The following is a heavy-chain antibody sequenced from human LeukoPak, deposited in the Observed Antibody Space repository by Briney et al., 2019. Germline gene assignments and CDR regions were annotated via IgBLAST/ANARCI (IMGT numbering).Heavy chain of an antibody. V-gene: IGHV4-59*08. CDR2: ISHSGST. D-gene: IGHD3-10*01. CDR3: ASFSWGSGTYTHEGIWSWFDP. Sequence: SETLSLTCTVSGGSISSYYWSWIRQPPGKGLEWIGYISHSGSTNYNSSLKSRVTISVDTSKNQFSLKLRSVTAADTAVYYCASFSWGSGTYTHEGIWSWFDPWGQGTLVAVSS. J-gene: IGHJ5*02. CDR1: GGSISSYY.